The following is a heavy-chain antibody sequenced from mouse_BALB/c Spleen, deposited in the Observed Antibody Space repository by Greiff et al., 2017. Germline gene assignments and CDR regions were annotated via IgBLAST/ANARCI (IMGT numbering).Heavy chain of an antibody. CDR1: GFTFSDYY. Sequence: EVKLVESGGGLVKPGGSLKLSCAASGFTFSDYYMYWVRQTPEQRLEWVATISHGGSYTYYPDSVKGRFTISKDNAKNNLYLHMSSLKSEDTDVSYCSGSNYPSYYAMDYWGQGTSVTVSS. V-gene: IGHV5-4*02. D-gene: IGHD2-5*01. CDR2: ISHGGSYT. CDR3: SGSNYPSYYAMDY. J-gene: IGHJ4*01.